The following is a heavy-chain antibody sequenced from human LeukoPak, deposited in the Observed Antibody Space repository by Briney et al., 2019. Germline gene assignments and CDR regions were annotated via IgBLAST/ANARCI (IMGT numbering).Heavy chain of an antibody. CDR2: TYHSGST. V-gene: IGHV4-30-2*01. D-gene: IGHD4-17*01. CDR1: GGSISSGGYS. J-gene: IGHJ5*02. Sequence: SQTLSLTCAVSGGSISSGGYSWSWIRQPPGKGLGWIGYTYHSGSTYYNPSLKSRVTISVDRSKNQFSLKLSSVTAADTAVYYCARAGGEYGDYPEGNWFDPWGQGALVTVSS. CDR3: ARAGGEYGDYPEGNWFDP.